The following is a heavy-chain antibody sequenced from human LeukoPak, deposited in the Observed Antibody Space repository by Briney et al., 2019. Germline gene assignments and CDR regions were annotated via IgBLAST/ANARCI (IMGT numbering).Heavy chain of an antibody. D-gene: IGHD3-22*01. J-gene: IGHJ5*02. Sequence: ASVKVSCKASGYTFTSYDINWVRQATGQGLEWMGCMNPNSGNTGYAQKFQGRVTMTRNTSISTAYMELSSLRSEDTAVYYCARFVTYYYDSSGYYAVGFDPWGQGTLVTVSS. CDR3: ARFVTYYYDSSGYYAVGFDP. CDR2: MNPNSGNT. CDR1: GYTFTSYD. V-gene: IGHV1-8*01.